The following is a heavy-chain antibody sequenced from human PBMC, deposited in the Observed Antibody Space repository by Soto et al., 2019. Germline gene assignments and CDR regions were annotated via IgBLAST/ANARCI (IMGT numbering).Heavy chain of an antibody. D-gene: IGHD4-17*01. CDR1: GFIFSSYA. CDR2: ISGSSGTK. J-gene: IGHJ6*03. V-gene: IGHV3-23*01. Sequence: GGSLRLSCAASGFIFSSYAMRWVRQAPGRGLEWVSAISGSSGTKYYADSVKGRFTISRDNSENTLYLQMNGLTDADTAVYYCAKAATVTSVYYMDVWGKGTTVTVSS. CDR3: AKAATVTSVYYMDV.